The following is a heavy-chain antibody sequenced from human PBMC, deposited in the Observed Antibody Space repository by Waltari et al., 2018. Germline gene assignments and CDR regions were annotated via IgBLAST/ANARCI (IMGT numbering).Heavy chain of an antibody. J-gene: IGHJ4*02. CDR1: GDSINSTSYY. CDR3: ATRLVAAGTNFDY. Sequence: QLQLQESGPGLVKPSETLSLSCTVFGDSINSTSYYWGWVRQPPGKGLEWVVSIYSSGRTYYHPALESRLTISLDTSKNHYSLRLSSVSAADTAVYYCATRLVAAGTNFDYWGQGSLVTVSS. D-gene: IGHD1-7*01. V-gene: IGHV4-39*02. CDR2: IYSSGRT.